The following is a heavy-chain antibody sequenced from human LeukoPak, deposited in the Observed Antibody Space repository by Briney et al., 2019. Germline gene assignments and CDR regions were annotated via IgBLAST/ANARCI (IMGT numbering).Heavy chain of an antibody. CDR1: GGSISTSSYW. J-gene: IGHJ4*02. CDR3: ARNYYESSGYYPWNFDY. Sequence: SETLSLTCTVSGGSISTSSYWWGWIRHPPGKGLEWIANIYYSGSTHYNPSLKSRVTISIEKSKNQFSLKLSSVTAADTAVYYCARNYYESSGYYPWNFDYWGQGTLVTVSS. V-gene: IGHV4-39*01. D-gene: IGHD3-22*01. CDR2: IYYSGST.